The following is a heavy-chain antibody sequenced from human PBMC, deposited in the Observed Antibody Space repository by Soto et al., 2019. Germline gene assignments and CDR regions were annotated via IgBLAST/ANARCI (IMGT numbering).Heavy chain of an antibody. V-gene: IGHV3-9*01. D-gene: IGHD3-16*01. CDR2: TNWKSDI. CDR1: GVTFDDNA. J-gene: IGHJ4*02. Sequence: GGSLRLSCAVSGVTFDDNAMHWVRQAPEKGLEWVSGTNWKSDIGYADSVKGRFTISRDSAENSLYLQMNSLRAEDTALYYCAISQDRGGRTTFIYWGQGTQVTVSS. CDR3: AISQDRGGRTTFIY.